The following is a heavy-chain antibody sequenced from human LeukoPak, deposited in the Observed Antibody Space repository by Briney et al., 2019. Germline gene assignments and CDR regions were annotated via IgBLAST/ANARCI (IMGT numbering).Heavy chain of an antibody. CDR1: GFTFDDYA. D-gene: IGHD3-10*01. J-gene: IGHJ3*02. CDR3: AKGMGFGELYHDAFDI. V-gene: IGHV3-9*03. Sequence: HPGRSLRLSCAASGFTFDDYAMHWVRQAPGKGLEWVSGISWNSGSIGCADSVKGRFTISRDNAKNSLYLQMNSLRAEDMALYYCAKGMGFGELYHDAFDIWGQGTMVTVSS. CDR2: ISWNSGSI.